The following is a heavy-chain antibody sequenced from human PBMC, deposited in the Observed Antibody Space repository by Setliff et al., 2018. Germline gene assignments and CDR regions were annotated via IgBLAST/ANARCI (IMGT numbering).Heavy chain of an antibody. V-gene: IGHV4-61*09. CDR1: GASITSGGFY. J-gene: IGHJ5*01. CDR3: ASRTTGPGGWFDF. Sequence: KASETLSLTCSVSGASITSGGFYWTWIRQPAGKGLEWIGHISPSGSTTYNPSVKSRVTISVDTSKNQFSLNLNSVTAADTAVYYCASRTTGPGGWFDFWGQGSLVTVSS. D-gene: IGHD1-1*01. CDR2: ISPSGST.